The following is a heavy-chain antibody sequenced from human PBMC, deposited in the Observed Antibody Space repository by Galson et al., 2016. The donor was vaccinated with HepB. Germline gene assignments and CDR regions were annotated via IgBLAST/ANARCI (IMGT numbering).Heavy chain of an antibody. Sequence: TLSLTCTVSGASMSSDYNYWNWIRQHPGKGLEWIGYIYYSGSTYYNPSLKSRVTMSVDTSKNQFPLKLTSVTAADTAVYYCARGVNTGIADWFDPWGQGTLVTVSS. CDR1: GASMSSDYNY. J-gene: IGHJ5*02. V-gene: IGHV4-31*03. CDR3: ARGVNTGIADWFDP. D-gene: IGHD5-18*01. CDR2: IYYSGST.